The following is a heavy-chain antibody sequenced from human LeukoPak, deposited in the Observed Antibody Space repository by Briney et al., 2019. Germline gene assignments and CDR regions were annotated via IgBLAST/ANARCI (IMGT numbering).Heavy chain of an antibody. CDR2: ISAYNGNT. CDR1: GYTFTSYG. V-gene: IGHV1-18*01. Sequence: ASVKVSCKASGYTFTSYGISWVRQAPGQGLEWMGWISAYNGNTNYAQKLQGRVIMTTDTSTSTAYMELRSLRSDDTAVYYCARDPYYYDSSGYKHTPLDYWGQGTLVTVSS. J-gene: IGHJ4*02. CDR3: ARDPYYYDSSGYKHTPLDY. D-gene: IGHD3-22*01.